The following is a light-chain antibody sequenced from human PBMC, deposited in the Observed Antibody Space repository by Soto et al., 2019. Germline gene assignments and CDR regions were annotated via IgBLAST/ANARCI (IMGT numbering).Light chain of an antibody. CDR3: SSFTSSSTRV. J-gene: IGLJ1*01. CDR1: SSDVGGYNY. CDR2: EAT. V-gene: IGLV2-14*03. Sequence: QSVLTQPASVSGSPGQSITISCTGTSSDVGGYNYVSWYQQHPGKAPKLIIYEATSRPSGISDRFSGSKSDSTASLTIAGLQSEDEAEYYCSSFTSSSTRVFGTGTKVTVL.